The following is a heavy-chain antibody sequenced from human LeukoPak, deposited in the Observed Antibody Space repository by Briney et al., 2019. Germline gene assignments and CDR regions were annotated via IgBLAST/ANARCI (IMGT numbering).Heavy chain of an antibody. V-gene: IGHV3-74*01. D-gene: IGHD4-23*01. J-gene: IGHJ5*02. CDR2: FNTDGSST. CDR1: GFTFSNYW. Sequence: GGSLRLSCAASGFTFSNYWLHWVRQAPGKGLVWVSRFNTDGSSTSYADSVKGRFTISRDNAKNTVYLQMNSLRAEDTAVYYRARLSTVITWGQGTLVTVSS. CDR3: ARLSTVIT.